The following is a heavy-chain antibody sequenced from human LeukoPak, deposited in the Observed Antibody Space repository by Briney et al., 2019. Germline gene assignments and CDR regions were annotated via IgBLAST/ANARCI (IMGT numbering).Heavy chain of an antibody. CDR1: GYTFTGYY. CDR3: ARDMAAAHVYYYYMDV. D-gene: IGHD6-13*01. V-gene: IGHV1-2*02. CDR2: INPNSGGT. J-gene: IGHJ6*03. Sequence: ASVKVSCKASGYTFTGYYMHWVRQAPGQGLEWMGWINPNSGGTNYAQKFQGRVTMTRDTSISTAYMELSRLRSDDTAVYCCARDMAAAHVYYYYMDVWGKGTTVTVSS.